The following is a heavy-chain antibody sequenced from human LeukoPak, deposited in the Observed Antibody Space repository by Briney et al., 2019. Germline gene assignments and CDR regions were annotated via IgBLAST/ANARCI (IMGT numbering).Heavy chain of an antibody. CDR1: GYTFTSYD. V-gene: IGHV1-8*01. D-gene: IGHD3-22*01. CDR3: ARPYDSSPVGAFDI. J-gene: IGHJ3*02. Sequence: ASVKVSCKASGYTFTSYDINWVRQATGQGLEWMGWMNPNSGNTGYAQKFQGRVTMTRNTSISTAYMELSSLRSEDTAVYYCARPYDSSPVGAFDIWGQGTMVTASS. CDR2: MNPNSGNT.